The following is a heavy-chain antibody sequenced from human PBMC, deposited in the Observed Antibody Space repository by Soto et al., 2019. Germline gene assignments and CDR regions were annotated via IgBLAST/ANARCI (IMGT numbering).Heavy chain of an antibody. CDR1: GFTFSSYA. D-gene: IGHD3-22*01. J-gene: IGHJ4*02. CDR2: ISYEGSNK. V-gene: IGHV3-30-3*01. CDR3: ARDRYYYDSSGYYYY. Sequence: VGSLRLSCAASGFTFSSYAMHWVRQAPGKGLEWVAVISYEGSNKYYADSVKGRFTISRDNSKNTLYLQMNSLRAEDTAVYYCARDRYYYDSSGYYYYWGQGTLVTVSS.